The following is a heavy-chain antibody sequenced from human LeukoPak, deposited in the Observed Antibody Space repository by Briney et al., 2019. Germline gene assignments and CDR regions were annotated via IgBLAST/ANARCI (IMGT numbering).Heavy chain of an antibody. Sequence: SQTLSLTCTVSGGSISSVDYYWSWSRQPPGKGLERIGYIYYSGSTYYNPSLKSRVTISVDTSKNQFSLKLSSVTAADTAVYYCARDRLGDPIDYWGQGTLVTVSS. CDR2: IYYSGST. V-gene: IGHV4-30-4*08. D-gene: IGHD3-16*01. CDR1: GGSISSVDYY. J-gene: IGHJ4*02. CDR3: ARDRLGDPIDY.